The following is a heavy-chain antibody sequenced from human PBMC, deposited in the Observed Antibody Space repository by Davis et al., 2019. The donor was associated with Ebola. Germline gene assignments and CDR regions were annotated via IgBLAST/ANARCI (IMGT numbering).Heavy chain of an antibody. CDR2: ISSSSSTI. CDR3: AREKAVAGPLGYMDV. D-gene: IGHD6-19*01. J-gene: IGHJ6*03. CDR1: GFTFSSYS. V-gene: IGHV3-48*02. Sequence: GESLKISCAASGFTFSSYSMNWVRQAPGKGLEWVSYISSSSSTIYYADSVKGRFTISRDNAKNSLYLQMNSLRDEDTAVYYCAREKAVAGPLGYMDVWGKGTTVTVSS.